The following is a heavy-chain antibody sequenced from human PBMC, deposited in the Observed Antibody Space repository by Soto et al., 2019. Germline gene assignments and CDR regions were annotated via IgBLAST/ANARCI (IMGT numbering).Heavy chain of an antibody. D-gene: IGHD3-10*01. CDR2: INPILSMS. J-gene: IGHJ4*02. Sequence: QVQLVQSGAEVKRPGSSVKVSCKASGDTFTFYSINWVRQAPGLVLEWMGRINPILSMSNYAQRFQGRVTMTADKSTSTADTELSSLRSEDTAIYYCASSYGSGYRAFDYWGQGALVTVSS. CDR1: GDTFTFYS. CDR3: ASSYGSGYRAFDY. V-gene: IGHV1-69*02.